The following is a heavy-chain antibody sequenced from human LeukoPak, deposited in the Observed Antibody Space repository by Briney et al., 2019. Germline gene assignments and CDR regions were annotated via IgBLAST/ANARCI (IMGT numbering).Heavy chain of an antibody. CDR1: GDSISGGSDF. V-gene: IGHV4-31*03. D-gene: IGHD4/OR15-4a*01. CDR3: STYGALNT. CDR2: IHYSGGV. Sequence: PSQTLSLTCTVSGDSISGGSDFWSWIRQHPGKGLEWIGYIHYSGGVHYNPSLKSRSIISLDMSKNQLSLRLSSVTAADTAVYYCSTYGALNTWGQGTLVTVPS. J-gene: IGHJ5*02.